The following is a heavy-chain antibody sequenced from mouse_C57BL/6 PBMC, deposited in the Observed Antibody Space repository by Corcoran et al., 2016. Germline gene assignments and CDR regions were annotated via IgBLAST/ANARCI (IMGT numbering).Heavy chain of an antibody. CDR2: IYPGSGNT. J-gene: IGHJ3*01. Sequence: VQLQQSGAELVRPGSSVKISCKASGYSFTSYYIHWVKQRPVQGLEWIGWIYPGSGNTKYNEKFKGKATLTADTYSSTAYMQLSSLTSEDAAVYYCARGDYAWFAYWGQGTLVTVSA. CDR3: ARGDYAWFAY. CDR1: GYSFTSYY. D-gene: IGHD2-4*01. V-gene: IGHV1-66*01.